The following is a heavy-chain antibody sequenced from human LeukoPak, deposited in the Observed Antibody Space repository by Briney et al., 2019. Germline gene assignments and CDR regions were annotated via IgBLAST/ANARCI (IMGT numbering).Heavy chain of an antibody. J-gene: IGHJ5*02. CDR2: INHSGST. V-gene: IGHV4-34*01. CDR1: GGSFSGYY. Sequence: SETLSLTCAVYGGSFSGYYWSWIRQPPGKGLEWIGEINHSGSTNYNPSLKSRVTISVDTSKNQFSLKLSSVTAADTAVYYCAGDQWLVHWFDPWGQGTLVTVSS. CDR3: AGDQWLVHWFDP. D-gene: IGHD6-19*01.